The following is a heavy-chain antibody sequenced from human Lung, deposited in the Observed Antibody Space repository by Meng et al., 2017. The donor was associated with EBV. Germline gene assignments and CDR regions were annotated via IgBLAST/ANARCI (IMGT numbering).Heavy chain of an antibody. Sequence: QVPLPSPCPCPVKPSQTLSLTCTVSGGSIRFGDYDWSWTRQPPGKGLEWIRYIYDSGSTSYNPSLTSRVTISVDTSRNQFSLKLTSVTAADTAVYYCAREYSSSSGLPGPWGQGTLVTVSS. CDR2: IYDSGST. CDR3: AREYSSSSGLPGP. D-gene: IGHD6-6*01. J-gene: IGHJ5*02. V-gene: IGHV4-30-4*08. CDR1: GGSIRFGDYD.